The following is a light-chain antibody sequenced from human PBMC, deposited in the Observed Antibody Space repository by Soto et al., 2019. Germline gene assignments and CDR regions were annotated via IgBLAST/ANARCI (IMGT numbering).Light chain of an antibody. CDR3: QQGHNWPLT. Sequence: EILMTQSPATLSVSPGDRATLSCRASQSISTELAWYQQKPGQPPRLLIYSASTWATGVPARFTGSGSGSEFTLTISGLQSEDFAVYYCQQGHNWPLTFGQGTRLEI. V-gene: IGKV3-15*01. CDR1: QSISTE. J-gene: IGKJ2*01. CDR2: SAS.